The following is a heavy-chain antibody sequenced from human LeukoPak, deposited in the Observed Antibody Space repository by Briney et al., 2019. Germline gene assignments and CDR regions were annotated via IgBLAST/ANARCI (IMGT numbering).Heavy chain of an antibody. J-gene: IGHJ4*02. CDR1: GFTFSSYE. CDR3: ARVFYGMTTYFDY. D-gene: IGHD4-11*01. V-gene: IGHV3-48*03. Sequence: TGGSLRLSCAASGFTFSSYEMSWVRQAPGKGLEWVSYISSSGRTTYYADSVKGRFTISRDNAKNSLYLQMNSLRAEDTAVYYCARVFYGMTTYFDYWGQGTLVTVSS. CDR2: ISSSGRTT.